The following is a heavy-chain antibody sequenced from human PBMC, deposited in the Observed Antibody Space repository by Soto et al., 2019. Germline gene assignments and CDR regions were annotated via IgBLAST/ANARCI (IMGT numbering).Heavy chain of an antibody. Sequence: ASVKVSCKASGYTFTDYGISWVRQAPGQGLERMGWISTYNGNTIYAQKIQGRVTMTTDTSTSTAYVELRSLRSDDTAVYYCAREEGISDWHAFDYWGQGTLVTVSS. D-gene: IGHD6-19*01. CDR1: GYTFTDYG. V-gene: IGHV1-18*04. CDR2: ISTYNGNT. J-gene: IGHJ4*02. CDR3: AREEGISDWHAFDY.